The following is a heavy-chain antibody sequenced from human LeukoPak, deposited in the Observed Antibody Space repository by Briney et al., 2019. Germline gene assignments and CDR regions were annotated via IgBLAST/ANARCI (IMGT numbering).Heavy chain of an antibody. CDR1: GYSFTSNY. CDR2: IYPRDGST. Sequence: ASVKVSCKASGYSFTSNYIHWVRQAPGRGLEWMGMIYPRDGSTSYAQKFQGRVTVTRDTSTSTVHMELSGLRSEDTAVYYCARDQEAFDYWGQGTLVTVSS. CDR3: ARDQEAFDY. V-gene: IGHV1-46*01. J-gene: IGHJ4*02.